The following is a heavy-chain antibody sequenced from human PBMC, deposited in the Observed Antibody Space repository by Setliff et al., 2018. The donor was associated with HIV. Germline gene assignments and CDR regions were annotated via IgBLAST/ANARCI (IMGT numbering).Heavy chain of an antibody. CDR3: ARDLRGTQSSDY. CDR1: GGSISGFY. J-gene: IGHJ4*02. CDR2: IYTSGNM. D-gene: IGHD1-1*01. Sequence: SETLSLTCTVSGGSISGFYWNWFRQPAGKGLEPLGRIYTSGNMIYNPSLKSRVTISVDTSKNQFSLKLRSVTAADTAVYYCARDLRGTQSSDYWGQGTLVTVSS. V-gene: IGHV4-4*07.